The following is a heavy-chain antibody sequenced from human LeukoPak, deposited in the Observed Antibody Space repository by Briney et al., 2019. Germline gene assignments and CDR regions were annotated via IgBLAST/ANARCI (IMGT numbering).Heavy chain of an antibody. Sequence: SQTLSLTCAISGDSVSSNSAAWNWIRQSPSIGLEWLGRTYYRSKWYNDYAVSVKSRITINPDTSKNQFSLQLNSVTPEDTAVYYCARRDTELLVLAFDIWGQGTMVTVSS. CDR1: GDSVSSNSAA. D-gene: IGHD1-26*01. V-gene: IGHV6-1*01. CDR3: ARRDTELLVLAFDI. J-gene: IGHJ3*02. CDR2: TYYRSKWYN.